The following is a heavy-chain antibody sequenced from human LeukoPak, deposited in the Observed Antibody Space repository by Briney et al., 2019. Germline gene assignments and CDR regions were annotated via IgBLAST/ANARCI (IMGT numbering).Heavy chain of an antibody. J-gene: IGHJ4*02. CDR3: ARRSGSYQDFDY. V-gene: IGHV5-51*01. CDR2: IYPGDSDT. CDR1: GSSFTSYW. Sequence: GASLQISCQGSGSSFTSYWIGWVRQLPGKGLEWMGIIYPGDSDTRYSPSFQGQVTISADKSISTAYLQWSSLKASDTAMYYCARRSGSYQDFDYWGQGTLVTVSS. D-gene: IGHD1-26*01.